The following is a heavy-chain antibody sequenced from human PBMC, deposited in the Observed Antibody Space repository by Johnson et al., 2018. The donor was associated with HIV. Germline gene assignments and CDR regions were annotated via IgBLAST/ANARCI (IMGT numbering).Heavy chain of an antibody. CDR3: ARDVIKVIEARDDAFDI. CDR2: ISYDGSNK. Sequence: QVLLVESGGGVVQPGRSLRLSCAASGFTFRSYAMHWVRQAPGKGLEWVAVISYDGSNKYYADSVKGRFTISRDNSKNTLYLQMNSLRAEDTAVYYCARDVIKVIEARDDAFDIWGQGTMVTVSS. CDR1: GFTFRSYA. V-gene: IGHV3-30*04. J-gene: IGHJ3*02. D-gene: IGHD6-6*01.